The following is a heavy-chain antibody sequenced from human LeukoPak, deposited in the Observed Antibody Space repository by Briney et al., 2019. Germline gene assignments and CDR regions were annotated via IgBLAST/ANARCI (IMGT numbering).Heavy chain of an antibody. Sequence: GGSLRLSCAASGFTFRNYAMSWVRQAPGTGLEWFSAITDSGGDTYYADSVKGRFTISRDNSKNTLYLQMNSLRAEDTAVYYCVKGSRAYRPYYFDHWGQGTLVTVSS. J-gene: IGHJ4*02. V-gene: IGHV3-23*01. CDR3: VKGSRAYRPYYFDH. CDR2: ITDSGGDT. CDR1: GFTFRNYA.